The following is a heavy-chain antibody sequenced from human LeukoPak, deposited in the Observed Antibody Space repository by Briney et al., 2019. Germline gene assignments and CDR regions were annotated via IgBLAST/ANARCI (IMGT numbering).Heavy chain of an antibody. D-gene: IGHD3-22*01. CDR1: GFTFSSYG. V-gene: IGHV3-30*18. Sequence: PWGSLRLSCAASGFTFSSYGMHWVRQAPGKGLEWVAVISYDGSNKYYADSVKGRFTISRDNSKNTLYLQMNSLRAEDTAVYYCAKVARPLDSSGKHDYWGQGTLVTVSS. CDR2: ISYDGSNK. CDR3: AKVARPLDSSGKHDY. J-gene: IGHJ4*02.